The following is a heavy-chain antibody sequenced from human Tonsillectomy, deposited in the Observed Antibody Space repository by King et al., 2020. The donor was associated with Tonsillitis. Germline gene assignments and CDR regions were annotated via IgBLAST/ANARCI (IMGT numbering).Heavy chain of an antibody. J-gene: IGHJ4*02. CDR1: GGSLNGDY. Sequence: HVQLQQWGAGLLKPSETLSLTCAVYGGSLNGDYWSWLRQPPGKGLEWIGEINDSGSSNYNPSLKSRVTISVDTSKNQFSLKMTSVTAADTAVYYCARGRWGRSTSWYGVYFDYWGQGTLVTVSS. CDR2: INDSGSS. V-gene: IGHV4-34*01. CDR3: ARGRWGRSTSWYGVYFDY. D-gene: IGHD6-13*01.